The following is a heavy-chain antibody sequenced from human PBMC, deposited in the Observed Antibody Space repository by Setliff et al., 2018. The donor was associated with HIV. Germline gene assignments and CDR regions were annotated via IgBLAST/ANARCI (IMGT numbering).Heavy chain of an antibody. J-gene: IGHJ6*02. V-gene: IGHV1-69*13. D-gene: IGHD2-15*01. Sequence: GASVKVCCKASGGTFSSYSITWVRQAPGQGLEWMGGIIPIFNTANYAQKFQGRVTITADESTSTAYMVLSSLGSEDTAVYYCARGSGGYCSGGSCYFGFGLALWGQGTTVTVSS. CDR1: GGTFSSYS. CDR2: IIPIFNTA. CDR3: ARGSGGYCSGGSCYFGFGLAL.